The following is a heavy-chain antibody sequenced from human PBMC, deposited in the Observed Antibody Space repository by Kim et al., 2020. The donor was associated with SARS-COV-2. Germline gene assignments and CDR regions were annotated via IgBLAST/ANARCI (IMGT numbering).Heavy chain of an antibody. CDR2: IRSKAYGGTT. J-gene: IGHJ4*02. Sequence: GGSLRLSCTASGFTFGDYAMSWFRQAPGKGLEWVGFIRSKAYGGTTEYAASVKGRFTISRDDSKSIAYLQMNSLKTEDTAVYYCQIEMATIPSDPFDYWGQGTLVTVSS. D-gene: IGHD5-12*01. CDR3: QIEMATIPSDPFDY. CDR1: GFTFGDYA. V-gene: IGHV3-49*03.